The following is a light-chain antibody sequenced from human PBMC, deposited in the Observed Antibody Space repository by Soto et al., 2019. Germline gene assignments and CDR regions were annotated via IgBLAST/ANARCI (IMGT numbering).Light chain of an antibody. J-gene: IGKJ5*01. Sequence: EIVLTQSPGTLSLSPGEGATLSCRASQSVSSSYLAWYQQKPGQAPRLLINGASSRATGIPDRFSGSGSGTDFTLTISRLEPEDFAVYYCQQYGTSPPSTFGQGTRLEIK. CDR2: GAS. V-gene: IGKV3-20*01. CDR3: QQYGTSPPST. CDR1: QSVSSSY.